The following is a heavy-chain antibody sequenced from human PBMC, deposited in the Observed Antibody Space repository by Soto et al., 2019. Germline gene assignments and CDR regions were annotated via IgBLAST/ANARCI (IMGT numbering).Heavy chain of an antibody. J-gene: IGHJ4*02. Sequence: SETLSLTCRFSGDSITSTFYYWGWIRQHPGKGLEWIGTIYYSGSTYYNPSLKSRVTVSVDTSKNHFSLSLYSVTAADTALYFCARWNSWFGGSYVDYWGQGNLVTVSS. CDR1: GDSITSTFYY. D-gene: IGHD1-26*01. V-gene: IGHV4-39*02. CDR2: IYYSGST. CDR3: ARWNSWFGGSYVDY.